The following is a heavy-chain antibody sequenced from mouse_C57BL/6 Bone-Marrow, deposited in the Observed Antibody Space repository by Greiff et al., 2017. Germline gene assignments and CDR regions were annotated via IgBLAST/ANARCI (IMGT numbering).Heavy chain of an antibody. CDR3: AREGSSGYLYYAMDY. V-gene: IGHV1-55*01. CDR1: GYTFTSYW. Sequence: QVQLQQPGAELVKPGASVKMSCKASGYTFTSYWITWVKQRPGQGLEWIGDIYPGSGSTNYNEKFKSKATLTVDTSSSTAYMQLSSLTSEDSAVYYCAREGSSGYLYYAMDYWGQGTSVTVSS. D-gene: IGHD3-2*02. CDR2: IYPGSGST. J-gene: IGHJ4*01.